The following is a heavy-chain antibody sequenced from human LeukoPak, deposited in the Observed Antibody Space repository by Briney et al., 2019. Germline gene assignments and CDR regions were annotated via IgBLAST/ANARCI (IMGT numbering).Heavy chain of an antibody. Sequence: GGSLRLSCAASGFTLSDHYMDWVRQAPGRGLEWVGRSRNKVNSFTTEYAASVKDRFTISRDDSTNSLYLQMNSLQTEDTAVYYCIREERPPDYYFDYWGQGTLVTVSS. J-gene: IGHJ4*02. V-gene: IGHV3-72*01. CDR3: IREERPPDYYFDY. CDR2: SRNKVNSFTT. CDR1: GFTLSDHY.